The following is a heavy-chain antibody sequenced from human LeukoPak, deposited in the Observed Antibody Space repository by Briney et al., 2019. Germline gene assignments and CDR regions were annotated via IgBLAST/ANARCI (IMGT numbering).Heavy chain of an antibody. D-gene: IGHD2/OR15-2a*01. Sequence: ASVKVPCKASGYTFTNYAVHWVRQAPGQRLEWMGWINAGNGNTKCSQKFQGRVTITRDTSASTAYLELSSLTSEDTAVYYCARDRRGYYYYYGMDVWGQGTTVTVSS. V-gene: IGHV1-3*01. CDR1: GYTFTNYA. J-gene: IGHJ6*02. CDR3: ARDRRGYYYYYGMDV. CDR2: INAGNGNT.